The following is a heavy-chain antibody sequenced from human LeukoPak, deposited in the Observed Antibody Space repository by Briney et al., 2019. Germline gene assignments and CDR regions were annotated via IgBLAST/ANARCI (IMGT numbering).Heavy chain of an antibody. V-gene: IGHV3-30*03. J-gene: IGHJ4*02. CDR1: GFTFSSYG. CDR2: ISNDGSNK. Sequence: PGGSLRLSCAASGFTFSSYGMHWVRQAPGKGLEWVAVISNDGSNKYYADSVKGRFTISRDNSKNTLYLQMNSLRAEDTAVYYCARPLVAAADFYFDYWGQGTLVTVSS. D-gene: IGHD6-13*01. CDR3: ARPLVAAADFYFDY.